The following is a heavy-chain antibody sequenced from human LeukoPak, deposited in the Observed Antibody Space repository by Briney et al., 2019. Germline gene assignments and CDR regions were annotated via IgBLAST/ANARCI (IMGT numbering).Heavy chain of an antibody. D-gene: IGHD2-2*01. CDR3: ARETSEDIVVVPAAIRPGRDAFDI. Sequence: SETLSLTCTVSGGSISSSSYYWSWIRQPPGKGLEWIGEINHSGSTNYNPSLKSRVTISVDTSKNQFSLKLSSVTAADTAVYYCARETSEDIVVVPAAIRPGRDAFDIWGQGTMVTVSS. CDR2: INHSGST. CDR1: GGSISSSSYY. V-gene: IGHV4-39*07. J-gene: IGHJ3*02.